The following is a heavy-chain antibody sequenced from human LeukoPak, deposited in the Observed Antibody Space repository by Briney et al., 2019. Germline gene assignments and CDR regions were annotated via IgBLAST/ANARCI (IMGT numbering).Heavy chain of an antibody. J-gene: IGHJ4*02. CDR2: MNPNSGNT. Sequence: ASVKVSCKASGYTFTSYDINWVRQATGQGLEWMGWMNPNSGNTGHAQKFQGRVTMTRNTSISTAYMELSSLRSEDTAVYYCARAVRGVTIYFDYWGQGTLVTVSS. CDR3: ARAVRGVTIYFDY. V-gene: IGHV1-8*01. D-gene: IGHD3-10*01. CDR1: GYTFTSYD.